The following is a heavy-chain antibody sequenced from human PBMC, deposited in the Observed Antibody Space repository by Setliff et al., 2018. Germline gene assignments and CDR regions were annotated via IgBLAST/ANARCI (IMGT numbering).Heavy chain of an antibody. CDR1: GFTFSSYS. D-gene: IGHD6-13*01. V-gene: IGHV3-21*01. CDR3: AREEVWRSSWEKNYYYYGMDV. CDR2: ISSSSSYI. Sequence: GGSLRLSCAASGFTFSSYSMNWVRQAPGKGLEWASSISSSSSYIYYADSVKGRFTISRDKAKNSLYLQMNSLRAEDTAVYYCAREEVWRSSWEKNYYYYGMDVWGQGTTVTVSS. J-gene: IGHJ6*02.